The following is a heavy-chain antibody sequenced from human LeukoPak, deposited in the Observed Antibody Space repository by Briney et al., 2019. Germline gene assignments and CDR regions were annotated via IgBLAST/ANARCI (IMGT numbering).Heavy chain of an antibody. CDR3: AKDMTYYYDSSGYY. D-gene: IGHD3-22*01. CDR2: ISGGGGIT. V-gene: IGHV3-23*01. J-gene: IGHJ4*02. CDR1: GFTFDSYA. Sequence: GGSLSLSCAASGFTFDSYAMTRVPQAPGKGLEWVSSISGGGGITNYADSVKGRFTISRDNSKNTLYLQMNSLRAEDTAVYYCAKDMTYYYDSSGYYWGQGTLVTVSS.